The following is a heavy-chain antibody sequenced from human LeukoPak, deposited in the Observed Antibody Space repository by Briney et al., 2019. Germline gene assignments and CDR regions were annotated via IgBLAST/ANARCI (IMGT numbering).Heavy chain of an antibody. CDR3: ARHSSSWYPDY. V-gene: IGHV4-59*08. D-gene: IGHD6-13*01. CDR1: GGSIRSYY. Sequence: SETLSLTCTVSGGSIRSYYWSWIRQPPGEGLKWIGYIHYTGSTNYNPSLKSRVTISVDTSKNQFSLQLSSVTATDTAVYFCARHSSSWYPDYWGQGTLVTVSS. CDR2: IHYTGST. J-gene: IGHJ4*02.